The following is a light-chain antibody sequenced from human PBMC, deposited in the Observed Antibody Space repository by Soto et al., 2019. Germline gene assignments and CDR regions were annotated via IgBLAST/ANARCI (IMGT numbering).Light chain of an antibody. Sequence: EIVLTQSPATLSLSPGERATLSCRASQSVSSYLAWYQQKPGQAPRLLIYDASNRATGIPARFSGSGSWTDFTLTISSLEPEDFVLYYGQERSNWPPFAFGGGTKVEIK. CDR2: DAS. J-gene: IGKJ4*01. CDR3: QERSNWPPFA. V-gene: IGKV3-11*01. CDR1: QSVSSY.